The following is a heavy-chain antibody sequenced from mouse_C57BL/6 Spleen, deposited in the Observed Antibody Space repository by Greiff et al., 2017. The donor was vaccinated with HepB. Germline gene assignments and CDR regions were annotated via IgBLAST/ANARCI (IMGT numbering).Heavy chain of an antibody. V-gene: IGHV1-19*01. CDR3: ARNYGSRYWYFDV. Sequence: EVQLKESGPVLVKPGASVKMSCKASGYTFTDYYMNWVKQSHGKSLEWIGVINPYNGGTSYNQKFKGKATLTVDKSSSTAYMELNSLTSEDSAVYYWARNYGSRYWYFDVWGTGTTVTVSS. J-gene: IGHJ1*03. CDR2: INPYNGGT. CDR1: GYTFTDYY. D-gene: IGHD1-1*01.